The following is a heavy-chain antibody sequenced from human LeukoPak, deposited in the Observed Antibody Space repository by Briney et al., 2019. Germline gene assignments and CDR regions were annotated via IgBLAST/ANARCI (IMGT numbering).Heavy chain of an antibody. CDR1: GGSFSSYA. D-gene: IGHD6-13*01. Sequence: SVKVSCKASGGSFSSYAISWVRQAPGQGLEWMGGIIPLFGAPNYAQKFQGRVTITADKSTTTAYMELSSLRSEDTAVYFCARHDSYSSSFPYNWFDPWGQGTLVTVSS. CDR2: IIPLFGAP. V-gene: IGHV1-69*06. J-gene: IGHJ5*02. CDR3: ARHDSYSSSFPYNWFDP.